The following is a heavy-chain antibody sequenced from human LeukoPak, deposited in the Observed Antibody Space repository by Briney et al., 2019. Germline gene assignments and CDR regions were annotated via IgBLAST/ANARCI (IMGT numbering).Heavy chain of an antibody. Sequence: ASVKVACKASGYTVTSYDINWVRQATGQGLEWIGWMNPNSGNTCYAQKFQGRVTMTRNTSISTAYMELSSLRSEDTAVYYCARGSTTYYGSGSYSPPSNWFDPWGQGTLVTVSS. CDR2: MNPNSGNT. CDR3: ARGSTTYYGSGSYSPPSNWFDP. J-gene: IGHJ5*02. D-gene: IGHD3-10*01. CDR1: GYTVTSYD. V-gene: IGHV1-8*01.